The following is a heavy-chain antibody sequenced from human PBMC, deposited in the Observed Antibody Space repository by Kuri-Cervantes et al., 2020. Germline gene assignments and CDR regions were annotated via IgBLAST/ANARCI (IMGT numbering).Heavy chain of an antibody. CDR3: ARVSLSGWTAYYYYGMDV. J-gene: IGHJ6*01. V-gene: IGHV4-59*01. D-gene: IGHD6-19*01. Sequence: SETLSLTCTVSGGSMSSYYWSWIRQPPGKELEWIGYIYYSGSTNYNPSLKSRVTISVDTSKNQFSLKLSSVTASDTAVYYCARVSLSGWTAYYYYGMDVWGQGTTVT. CDR1: GGSMSSYY. CDR2: IYYSGST.